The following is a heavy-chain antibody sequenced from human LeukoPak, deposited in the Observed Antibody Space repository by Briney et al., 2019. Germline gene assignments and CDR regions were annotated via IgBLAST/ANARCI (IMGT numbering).Heavy chain of an antibody. CDR3: VRWSGTYPLYYLDY. D-gene: IGHD3-3*01. CDR1: GFTFSGHG. J-gene: IGHJ4*02. Sequence: GGSLRLSCAPSGFTFSGHGMHWVRQAPGKGLECVASIRYDGIDKYYSESVKGRFTISKDNTKNTLYLYMNSLRPEDTAVYYCVRWSGTYPLYYLDYWGQGTLVTVSS. CDR2: IRYDGIDK. V-gene: IGHV3-30*02.